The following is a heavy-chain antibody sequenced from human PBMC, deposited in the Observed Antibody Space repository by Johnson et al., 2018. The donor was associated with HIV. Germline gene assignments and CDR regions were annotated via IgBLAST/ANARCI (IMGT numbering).Heavy chain of an antibody. CDR1: GFTFSNYG. V-gene: IGHV3-30*18. Sequence: VQLVESGGGVVQPGRSLRVSCAASGFTFSNYGMHWVRQAPGKELEWVAVISFDGTNKYYADSVKGRFTISRDNSKNTLYLQMNSLRAEDTALYYCAKGGIATRFFDIWGQGTMVTVSS. D-gene: IGHD6-6*01. CDR2: ISFDGTNK. CDR3: AKGGIATRFFDI. J-gene: IGHJ3*02.